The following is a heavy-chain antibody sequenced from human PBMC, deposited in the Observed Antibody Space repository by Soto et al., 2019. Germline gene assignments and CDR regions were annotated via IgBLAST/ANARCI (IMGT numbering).Heavy chain of an antibody. Sequence: SETLSLTCTVSGGSISSSSYYWGWIRQPPGKGLEWIGSIYYSGSTYYNPSLKSRVTISVDTSKNQFSLKLSSVTAAETAVYYCARLGIGCSGGSCYSDYYYYMDVWGKGTTVTVSS. V-gene: IGHV4-39*01. CDR3: ARLGIGCSGGSCYSDYYYYMDV. CDR2: IYYSGST. J-gene: IGHJ6*03. D-gene: IGHD2-15*01. CDR1: GGSISSSSYY.